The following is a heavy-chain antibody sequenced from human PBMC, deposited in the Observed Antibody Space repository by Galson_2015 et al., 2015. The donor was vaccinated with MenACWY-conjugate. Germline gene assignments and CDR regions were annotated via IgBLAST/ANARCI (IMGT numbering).Heavy chain of an antibody. V-gene: IGHV3-7*03. D-gene: IGHD4-17*01. J-gene: IGHJ6*02. CDR1: GFTFSNYW. CDR3: ARGTVTPSGAKYYGMDV. Sequence: SLRPSCAASGFTFSNYWMSWVRQTPGKGLEWVANIKQDGSEKYYVDSVRGRFTISRDNAKNALYLQMNSLRAEDTALYYCARGTVTPSGAKYYGMDVWGRGTTVTVSS. CDR2: IKQDGSEK.